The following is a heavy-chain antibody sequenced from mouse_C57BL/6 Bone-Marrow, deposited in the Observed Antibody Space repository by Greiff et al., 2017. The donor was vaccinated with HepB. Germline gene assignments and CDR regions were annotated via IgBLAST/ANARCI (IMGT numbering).Heavy chain of an antibody. V-gene: IGHV3-8*01. CDR2: ISYSGST. J-gene: IGHJ1*03. CDR3: ARGRYYYGSSSDFDV. CDR1: GYSITSDY. Sequence: EVQRVESGPGLAKPSQTLSLTCSVTGYSITSDYWNWIRKFPGNKLEYMGYISYSGSTYYNPSLKSRISITRDTSKNQYYLQLNSVTTEDTATYYGARGRYYYGSSSDFDVWGTGTTVTVSS. D-gene: IGHD1-1*01.